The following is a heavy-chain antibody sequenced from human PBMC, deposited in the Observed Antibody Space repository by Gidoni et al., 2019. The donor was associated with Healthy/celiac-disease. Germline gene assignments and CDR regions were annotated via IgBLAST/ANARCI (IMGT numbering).Heavy chain of an antibody. V-gene: IGHV3-64D*09. D-gene: IGHD2-15*01. J-gene: IGHJ4*02. CDR2: ISSNGGST. CDR1: GFTFSSYA. Sequence: EVQLVESGGGLVQPGGSLRLSCSASGFTFSSYAMHWVRQAPGKGLEYVSAISSNGGSTYYADSVKGRFTISRDNSKNTLYLQMSSLRAEDTAVYYCVKDGGVYCSGGSCYLRGPGWQYYFDYWGQGTLVTVSS. CDR3: VKDGGVYCSGGSCYLRGPGWQYYFDY.